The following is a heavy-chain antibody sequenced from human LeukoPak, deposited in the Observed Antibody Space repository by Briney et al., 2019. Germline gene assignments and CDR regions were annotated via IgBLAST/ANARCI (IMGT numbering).Heavy chain of an antibody. CDR1: GYTLSELS. Sequence: ASVKVSCKVSGYTLSELSMHWVRQAPGKGLEWMGGFDPEDGETIYAQKFQGRVTMTEDTSTDTAYMELSSLRAEDTAVYYCAKDLAAAGTDPWGQGTLVTVSS. V-gene: IGHV1-24*01. D-gene: IGHD6-13*01. J-gene: IGHJ5*02. CDR2: FDPEDGET. CDR3: AKDLAAAGTDP.